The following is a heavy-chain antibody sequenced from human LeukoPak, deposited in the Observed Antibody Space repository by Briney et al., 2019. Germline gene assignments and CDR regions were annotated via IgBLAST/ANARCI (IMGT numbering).Heavy chain of an antibody. V-gene: IGHV3-30*02. J-gene: IGHJ3*02. Sequence: GGSLRLSCATSGFTFSNFGMNWVRQAPGKGLQWMAFISYDGKDKYYSDSVKGRITISRDNSKSTLYVQMDSLRTEDTAVYYCAKARGSGFQRGDAFDMWGQGIRVTVSS. CDR3: AKARGSGFQRGDAFDM. CDR2: ISYDGKDK. CDR1: GFTFSNFG. D-gene: IGHD6-19*01.